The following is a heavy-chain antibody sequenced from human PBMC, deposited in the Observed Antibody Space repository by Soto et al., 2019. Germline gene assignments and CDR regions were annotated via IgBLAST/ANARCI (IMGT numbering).Heavy chain of an antibody. CDR2: MNPNSGNT. J-gene: IGHJ4*02. Sequence: QVQLVQSGAEVKKPGASVKVSCKASGYTFTSYDINWVRQATGQGLEWMGWMNPNSGNTGYAQKFQGRVTMTRNSSISTAYTELSRRRSEDTAVSYCSRERGGGSYLDYWGQGTLVTVSS. D-gene: IGHD1-26*01. CDR1: GYTFTSYD. CDR3: SRERGGGSYLDY. V-gene: IGHV1-8*01.